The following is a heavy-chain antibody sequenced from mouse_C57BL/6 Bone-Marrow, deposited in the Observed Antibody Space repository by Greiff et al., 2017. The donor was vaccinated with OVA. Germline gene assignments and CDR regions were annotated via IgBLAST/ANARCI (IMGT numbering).Heavy chain of an antibody. V-gene: IGHV2-2*01. CDR2: IWSGGST. CDR1: GFSLTSYG. Sequence: VQLVESGPGLVQPSQSLSITCTVSGFSLTSYGVHWVRQSPGKGLEWLGVIWSGGSTDYNAAFISRLSISKDNSKSQVFFKMNILQADDTAIYYCARNEGLTGPYFDYWGQGTTLTVSS. J-gene: IGHJ2*01. D-gene: IGHD4-1*01. CDR3: ARNEGLTGPYFDY.